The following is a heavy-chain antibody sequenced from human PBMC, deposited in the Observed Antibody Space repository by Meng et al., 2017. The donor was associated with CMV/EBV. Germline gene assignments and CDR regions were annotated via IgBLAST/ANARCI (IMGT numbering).Heavy chain of an antibody. CDR1: GYTFTSYY. V-gene: IGHV1-46*01. J-gene: IGHJ5*02. CDR3: AREEGIAARSDWFDP. CDR2: INPSGGST. D-gene: IGHD6-6*01. Sequence: VQLVQAGAEVTKPGASVKFSCKASGYTFTSYYRHWVRQAPGQGLEWMGIINPSGGSTSYAQKFQGRVTMTRDTSTSTVYMELSSLRSEDTAVYYCAREEGIAARSDWFDPWGQGTLVTVSS.